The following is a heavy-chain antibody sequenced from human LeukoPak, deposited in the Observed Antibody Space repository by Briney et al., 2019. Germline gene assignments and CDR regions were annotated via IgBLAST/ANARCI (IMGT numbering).Heavy chain of an antibody. D-gene: IGHD1-14*01. CDR3: ARRFRTGGNLHHDAYDV. CDR2: IYSVGSP. CDR1: GASISDYY. Sequence: TSETLSLTCTVSGASISDYYWGWIRQPPGKGLEWIGHIYSVGSPTCSPSLMSQVSISVDTSKNQFSLELSSVTAADTAVYYCARRFRTGGNLHHDAYDVWGQGTVVTVSS. V-gene: IGHV4-4*09. J-gene: IGHJ3*01.